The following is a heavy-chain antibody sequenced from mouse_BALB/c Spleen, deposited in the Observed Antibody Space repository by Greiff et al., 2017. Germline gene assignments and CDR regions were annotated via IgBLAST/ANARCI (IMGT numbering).Heavy chain of an antibody. J-gene: IGHJ1*01. CDR1: GYTFTSYW. Sequence: VQLQESGAELAKPGASVKMSCKASGYTFTSYWMHWVKQRPGQGLEWIGYINPSTGYTEYKQKFKDKATLTADKSSSTAYMQLSSLTSEDSAVYYCAREGGNYWYCDVGGAGTTVTVSS. CDR3: AREGGNYWYCDV. V-gene: IGHV1-7*01. D-gene: IGHD2-1*01. CDR2: INPSTGYT.